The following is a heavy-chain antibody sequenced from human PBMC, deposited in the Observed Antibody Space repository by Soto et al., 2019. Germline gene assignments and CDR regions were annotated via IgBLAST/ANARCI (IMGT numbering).Heavy chain of an antibody. D-gene: IGHD5-18*01. CDR2: LSGDGRST. CDR1: GFTFRSYA. V-gene: IGHV3-64D*06. Sequence: GGSLRLSCSASGFTFRSYAIHWVRQAPGKGLEYVSALSGDGRSTYYADSVKGRFTVFRDNSKNTLFLQMSSLRVEDTAVYYCVKGNWAYSYNNWFDPWGQGTLVTISS. J-gene: IGHJ5*02. CDR3: VKGNWAYSYNNWFDP.